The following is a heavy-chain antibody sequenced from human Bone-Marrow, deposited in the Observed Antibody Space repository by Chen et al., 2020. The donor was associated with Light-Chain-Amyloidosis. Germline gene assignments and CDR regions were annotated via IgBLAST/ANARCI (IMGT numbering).Heavy chain of an antibody. CDR1: GYTFPNYW. D-gene: IGHD5-12*01. J-gene: IGHJ4*02. CDR3: ARQRDGYNFDY. Sequence: EVQLEQSGPEVKKPGEYLKISCKGSGYTFPNYWIGWVRQMPGKGLEWMGVIYPDDCDARYCPSFENQVTICSDKSITVAYLQGRSLKASDSAMYYCARQRDGYNFDYWGQGTLVTVAS. CDR2: IYPDDCDA. V-gene: IGHV5-51*01.